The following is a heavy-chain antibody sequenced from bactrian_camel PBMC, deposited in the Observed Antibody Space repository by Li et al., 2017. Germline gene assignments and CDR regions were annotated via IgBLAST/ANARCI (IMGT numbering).Heavy chain of an antibody. V-gene: IGHV3S44*01. CDR1: GWTSGDYC. CDR3: AASPWGPCSRGGYQA. CDR2: FIDGDGST. Sequence: VQLVESGGGSVQAGGSLRLSCVASGWTSGDYCMAWFRQVPGKEHEGIAFIDGDGSTRYLDFVKGRFTISKDNAGNTLYLRMDSLKVEDSGMYFCAASPWGPCSRGGYQAWGQGTQVTVS. J-gene: IGHJ6*01. D-gene: IGHD3*01.